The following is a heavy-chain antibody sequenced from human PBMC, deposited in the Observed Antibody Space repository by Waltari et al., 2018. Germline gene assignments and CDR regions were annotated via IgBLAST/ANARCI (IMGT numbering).Heavy chain of an antibody. CDR2: INHSGST. V-gene: IGHV4-34*01. CDR1: GGSFSGYY. J-gene: IGHJ4*02. CDR3: ARGEVPTGY. Sequence: QVQLQQWGAGLLKPSETLSLTCAVCGGSFSGYYWSWIRQPPGKGLEWIGEINHSGSTNYNPSLKSRVTISVDTSKNQFSLKLSSVTAADTAVYYCARGEVPTGYWGQGTLVTVSS.